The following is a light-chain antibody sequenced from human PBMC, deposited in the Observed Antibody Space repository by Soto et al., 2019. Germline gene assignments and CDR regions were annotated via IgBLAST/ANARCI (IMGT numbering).Light chain of an antibody. CDR3: SSYTLRNTLVL. Sequence: QSALTQPASVSGSPGQSITISCTATSSDVGGYNFVSWYQQHPGKAPRLIIYEVSSRPSGVSYRFSGSKSGNTASLTISGLQAEDEADYYCSSYTLRNTLVLFGGGTKLTVL. J-gene: IGLJ3*02. V-gene: IGLV2-14*01. CDR1: SSDVGGYNF. CDR2: EVS.